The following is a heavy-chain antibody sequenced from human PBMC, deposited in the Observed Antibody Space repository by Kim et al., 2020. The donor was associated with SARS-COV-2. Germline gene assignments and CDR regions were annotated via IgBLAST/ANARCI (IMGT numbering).Heavy chain of an antibody. J-gene: IGHJ6*02. V-gene: IGHV1-18*01. CDR1: GYTFTSYG. CDR3: ARDGLKSLPGYYYYGMDV. CDR2: ISAYNGNT. Sequence: ASVKVSCKASGYTFTSYGISWVRQAPGQGLEWMGWISAYNGNTNYAQKLQGRVTMTTDTSTSTAYMELRSLRSDDTAVYYCARDGLKSLPGYYYYGMDVWGQGTTVTVSS. D-gene: IGHD3-10*01.